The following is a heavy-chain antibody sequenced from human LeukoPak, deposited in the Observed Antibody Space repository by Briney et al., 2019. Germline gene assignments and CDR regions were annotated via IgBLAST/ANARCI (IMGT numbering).Heavy chain of an antibody. V-gene: IGHV4-38-2*02. J-gene: IGHJ4*02. D-gene: IGHD7-27*01. CDR1: GYSISSGYY. CDR2: IYHSGST. Sequence: SETLSLTCTVSGYSISSGYYWGWIRQPPGKGLEWIGSIYHSGSTYYNPSLKSRVTISVDTSKNQFSLKLSSVTAADTAVYYCASTGDLDYWGQGTLVTVSS. CDR3: ASTGDLDY.